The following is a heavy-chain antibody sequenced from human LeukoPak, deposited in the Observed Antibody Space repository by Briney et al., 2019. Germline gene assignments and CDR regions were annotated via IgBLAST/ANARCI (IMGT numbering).Heavy chain of an antibody. J-gene: IGHJ3*02. Sequence: GGSLRLSCAASGFTFSSYSMNWVGQAPGKGLEWVSYISSSSSTIYYADSVKGRFTISRDNAKNSLFLQMNSLRAEDTAVYYCAKGVVAGRHAFDIWGQGTMVTVSS. V-gene: IGHV3-48*04. CDR1: GFTFSSYS. D-gene: IGHD2-15*01. CDR3: AKGVVAGRHAFDI. CDR2: ISSSSSTI.